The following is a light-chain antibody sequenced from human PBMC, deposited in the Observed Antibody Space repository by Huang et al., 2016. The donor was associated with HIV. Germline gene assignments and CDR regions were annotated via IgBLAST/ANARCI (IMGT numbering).Light chain of an antibody. J-gene: IGKJ5*01. CDR3: QQYYTTPRDT. Sequence: DIQMTQSPSSLSASVGDRVTITCRASQDIRSSLAWYQQKPGKAPKLLLFAASRLESGVPSRFSGSGSGTDYTLTISSLQPEDFATYYGQQYYTTPRDTFGQGTRLAIK. CDR1: QDIRSS. V-gene: IGKV1-NL1*01. CDR2: AAS.